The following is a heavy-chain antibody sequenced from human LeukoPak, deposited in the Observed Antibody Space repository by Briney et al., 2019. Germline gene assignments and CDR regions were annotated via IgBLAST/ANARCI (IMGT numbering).Heavy chain of an antibody. Sequence: PSETLSLTCTVPGGSISSYYWSWIRQPAGKGLEWIGRIYTSGSTNYNPSLKSRVTMSVDTSKNRFSLKLSSVTAADTAVYYCARDPQSIAAGYYYYYGMDVWGQGTTVTVSS. CDR3: ARDPQSIAAGYYYYYGMDV. D-gene: IGHD6-6*01. CDR2: IYTSGST. J-gene: IGHJ6*02. V-gene: IGHV4-4*07. CDR1: GGSISSYY.